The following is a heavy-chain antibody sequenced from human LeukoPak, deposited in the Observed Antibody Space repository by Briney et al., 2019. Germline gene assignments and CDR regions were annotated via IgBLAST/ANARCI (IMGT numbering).Heavy chain of an antibody. J-gene: IGHJ3*02. D-gene: IGHD3-3*02. V-gene: IGHV4-30-2*01. Sequence: SQTLSLTCTVSGGSISSGGYYWSWIRQPPGKGLEWIGYIYHSGSTYYNPSLKSRVTISVDRSKNQFSLKLSSVTAADTAVYYCARISTAAPRPGAFDIWGQGTMVTVSS. CDR1: GGSISSGGYY. CDR3: ARISTAAPRPGAFDI. CDR2: IYHSGST.